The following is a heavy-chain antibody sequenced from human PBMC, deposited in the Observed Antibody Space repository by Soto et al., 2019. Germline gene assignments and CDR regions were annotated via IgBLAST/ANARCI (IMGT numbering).Heavy chain of an antibody. J-gene: IGHJ4*02. CDR3: ARFTELERRTFDY. CDR1: GYSFTSYW. V-gene: IGHV5-51*01. Sequence: PGESLKISCNGSGYSFTSYWIGWVRQMPGKGLEWMGIIYPGDSDTRYSPSFQGQVTISADKSISTAYLQWSSLKASDTAMYYCARFTELERRTFDYWGQGTLVTVSS. D-gene: IGHD1-1*01. CDR2: IYPGDSDT.